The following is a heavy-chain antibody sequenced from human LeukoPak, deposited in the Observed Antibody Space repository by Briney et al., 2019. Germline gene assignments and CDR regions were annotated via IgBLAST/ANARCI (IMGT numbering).Heavy chain of an antibody. J-gene: IGHJ4*02. D-gene: IGHD2-2*01. Sequence: ASVKVSCKASGGTFSSYAISWVRQAPGQGLEWMGGIIPIFGTANYAQKFQGRVTITADESTSTAYMELSSLRSEDTAVYYCASLGYCSSTSCLGMGGYWGQGTLVTVSS. V-gene: IGHV1-69*13. CDR3: ASLGYCSSTSCLGMGGY. CDR1: GGTFSSYA. CDR2: IIPIFGTA.